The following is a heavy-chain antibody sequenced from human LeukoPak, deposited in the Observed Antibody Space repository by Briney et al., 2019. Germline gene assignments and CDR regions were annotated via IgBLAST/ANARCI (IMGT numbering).Heavy chain of an antibody. V-gene: IGHV3-48*02. CDR1: GFTFSSYG. D-gene: IGHD2-15*01. CDR2: ISTSSRTI. Sequence: QPGGSLRLSCAASGFTFSSYGMNWVRQAPGKGLEWVSYISTSSRTIYYADSVKGRFTISRDNAKNSLYLQMNNLRDEDTAVYYCPTPHSHCSGGSCNALENWGQGTLVTVSS. CDR3: PTPHSHCSGGSCNALEN. J-gene: IGHJ4*02.